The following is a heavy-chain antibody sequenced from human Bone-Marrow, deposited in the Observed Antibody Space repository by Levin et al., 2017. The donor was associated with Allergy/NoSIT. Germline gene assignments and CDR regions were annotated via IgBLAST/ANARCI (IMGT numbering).Heavy chain of an antibody. CDR3: ADSRSGSYSDLFDY. CDR1: GFTFSSYA. D-gene: IGHD1-26*01. J-gene: IGHJ4*02. Sequence: SCAASGFTFSSYAMSWVRQAPGKGLEWVSAISGSGGSTYYADSVKGRFTISRDNSKNTLYLQMNSLRAEDTAVYYCADSRSGSYSDLFDYWGQGTLVTVSS. CDR2: ISGSGGST. V-gene: IGHV3-23*01.